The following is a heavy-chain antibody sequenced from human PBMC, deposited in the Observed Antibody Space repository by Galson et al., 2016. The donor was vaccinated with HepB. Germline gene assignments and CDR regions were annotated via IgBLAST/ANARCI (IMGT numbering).Heavy chain of an antibody. D-gene: IGHD6-19*01. V-gene: IGHV3-23*01. J-gene: IGHJ4*02. CDR1: GITFGSYA. CDR2: IKSYGGST. CDR3: AKEALTGGWFNY. Sequence: SLRLSCAVSGITFGSYAMSWVRQAPGKGPEWVSTIKSYGGSTDYADDVQGRFTISSDDSKSTLYLQMNSLRAEDTAVYYCAKEALTGGWFNYWGQGTLLTVSS.